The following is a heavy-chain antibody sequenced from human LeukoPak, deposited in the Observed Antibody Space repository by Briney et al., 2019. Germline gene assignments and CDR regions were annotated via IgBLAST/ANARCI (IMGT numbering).Heavy chain of an antibody. CDR3: ARAPYDFWSGYSGYYYYGMDV. CDR1: GFTFSSYA. Sequence: PGGSLRLSCAASGFTFSSYAMHWVRQAPGKGLEWVAVISYDGSNKYYADSVKGRFTISRDNSKNTLYLQMNSLRAEDTAVYYCARAPYDFWSGYSGYYYYGMDVWGQGTTVTVSS. CDR2: ISYDGSNK. D-gene: IGHD3-3*01. V-gene: IGHV3-30-3*01. J-gene: IGHJ6*02.